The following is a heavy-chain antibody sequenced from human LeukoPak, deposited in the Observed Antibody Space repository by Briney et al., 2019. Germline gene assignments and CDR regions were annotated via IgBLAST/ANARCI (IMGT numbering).Heavy chain of an antibody. Sequence: GASVKVSCKASGYTFTGYYMHWVRQAPGQGLEWMGWISPNSGGTNYAQKFQGRVTMTRDTSISTAYMELSRLRSDDTAVYYCARDGGSGGSCYLFYWGQGTLVTVSS. CDR3: ARDGGSGGSCYLFY. CDR1: GYTFTGYY. V-gene: IGHV1-2*02. D-gene: IGHD2-15*01. J-gene: IGHJ4*02. CDR2: ISPNSGGT.